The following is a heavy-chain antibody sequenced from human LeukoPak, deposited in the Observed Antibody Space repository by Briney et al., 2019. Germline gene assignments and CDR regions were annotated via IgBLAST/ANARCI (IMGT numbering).Heavy chain of an antibody. V-gene: IGHV3-11*01. J-gene: IGHJ4*02. CDR2: ISSSGNTI. Sequence: PGGSLRLSCAASGFTFSDYYMSWIRQAPGKGLEWVSYISSSGNTIYYADSVKGRFTISRDNAKNSLYLQMNSLRAEDTAVYYCASAFTNYYDSSGYFLDYWGQGTLVTVSS. D-gene: IGHD3-22*01. CDR1: GFTFSDYY. CDR3: ASAFTNYYDSSGYFLDY.